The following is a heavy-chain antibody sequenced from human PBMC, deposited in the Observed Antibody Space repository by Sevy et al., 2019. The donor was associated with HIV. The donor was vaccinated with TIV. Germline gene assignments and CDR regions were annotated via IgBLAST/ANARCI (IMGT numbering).Heavy chain of an antibody. V-gene: IGHV1-69*13. J-gene: IGHJ4*02. CDR3: ARSISWYASFDY. CDR1: GRTFRSNA. Sequence: ASVKVSCKSSGRTFRSNAISWVRQAPGQGLEWMGGIIPMFGTANYAQKFQGRVTITADESASTVYMELSSLRSDDTAIYYCARSISWYASFDYWGQGTLVTVSS. CDR2: IIPMFGTA. D-gene: IGHD6-13*01.